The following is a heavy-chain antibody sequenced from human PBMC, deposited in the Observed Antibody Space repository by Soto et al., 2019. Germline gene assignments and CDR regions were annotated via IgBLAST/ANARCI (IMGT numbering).Heavy chain of an antibody. J-gene: IGHJ4*02. V-gene: IGHV3-33*01. CDR3: ARDPGPPYYGSGSYGPPIGN. CDR2: IWYDGNNK. CDR1: GFTFSSYG. D-gene: IGHD3-10*01. Sequence: GGSLRLSCAASGFTFSSYGMHWVRQAPGKGLEWVAVIWYDGNNKYYADSVKGRFTISRDNSKNTLYLQMNSLRAEDTAVYYCARDPGPPYYGSGSYGPPIGNWGQGTLVTVSS.